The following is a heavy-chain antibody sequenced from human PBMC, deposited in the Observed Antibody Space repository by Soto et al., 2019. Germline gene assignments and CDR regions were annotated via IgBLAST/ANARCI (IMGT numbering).Heavy chain of an antibody. D-gene: IGHD2-8*02. Sequence: GGSLRLSCAVSGFTFSDYGMHWVRQAPGKGLEWVSTILVDGRTFYVDSVKGRFTISRDSSQNTVYLQMNSLTAGDTALYYCAKATATGGGAFDICGQGTMVTVSS. CDR1: GFTFSDYG. CDR2: ILVDGRT. V-gene: IGHV3-23*01. CDR3: AKATATGGGAFDI. J-gene: IGHJ3*02.